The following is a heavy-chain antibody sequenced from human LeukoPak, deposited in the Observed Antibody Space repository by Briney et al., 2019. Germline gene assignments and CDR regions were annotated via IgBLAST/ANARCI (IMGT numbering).Heavy chain of an antibody. CDR3: VRGAGATISYCHYYMDV. CDR1: GYTFTSYY. Sequence: ASVKVSCKASGYTFTSYYMHWVRQAPGQGLEWMGLINPSDSSTSYAQKFQGRLSLTRDMSTSTDYMELSSLRSEDTAVYYCVRGAGATISYCHYYMDVWGKGTTVTVSS. V-gene: IGHV1-46*01. D-gene: IGHD1-26*01. CDR2: INPSDSST. J-gene: IGHJ6*03.